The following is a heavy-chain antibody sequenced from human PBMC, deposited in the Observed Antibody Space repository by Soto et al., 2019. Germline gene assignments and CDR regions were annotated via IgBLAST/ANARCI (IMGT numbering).Heavy chain of an antibody. D-gene: IGHD1-26*01. CDR3: ANGRGELRPDY. CDR1: GFTFSSYG. J-gene: IGHJ4*01. Sequence: QVQLVESGGGVVQPGRSLRLSCAASGFTFSSYGMHWVRQAPGKVLGWVAVISYDGSNKYYADSVKCRFTISRYNAKNTLYLQMNSLRAEDTAVYYCANGRGELRPDYWGHGTLVTVS. V-gene: IGHV3-30*18. CDR2: ISYDGSNK.